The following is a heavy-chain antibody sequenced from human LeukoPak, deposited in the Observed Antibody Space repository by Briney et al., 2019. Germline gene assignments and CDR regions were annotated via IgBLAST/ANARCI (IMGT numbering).Heavy chain of an antibody. CDR1: GGSISSSSYY. V-gene: IGHV4-39*07. J-gene: IGHJ4*02. CDR2: IYYSGST. Sequence: SETLSLTCTVSGGSISSSSYYWGWIRQPPGKGLEWIGSIYYSGSTYYNPSLKSRVTISVDTSKNQFSLKLSSVTAADTAVYYCARYGSGWYFADYWGQGTLVTVSS. D-gene: IGHD6-19*01. CDR3: ARYGSGWYFADY.